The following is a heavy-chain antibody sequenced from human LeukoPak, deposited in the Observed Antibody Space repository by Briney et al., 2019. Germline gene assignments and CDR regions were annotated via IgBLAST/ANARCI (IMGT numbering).Heavy chain of an antibody. V-gene: IGHV3-66*01. Sequence: GGSQRLSCAASGFTVSSYYMSWVRQAPGKGLEWVSVIYSGGSTYYADSVKGRFTISRDNSKNTLYLQMNSLRAEDTAVYYCARMYGVRGALGDYWGQGTLVTLSS. CDR2: IYSGGST. CDR3: ARMYGVRGALGDY. D-gene: IGHD3-10*01. J-gene: IGHJ4*02. CDR1: GFTVSSYY.